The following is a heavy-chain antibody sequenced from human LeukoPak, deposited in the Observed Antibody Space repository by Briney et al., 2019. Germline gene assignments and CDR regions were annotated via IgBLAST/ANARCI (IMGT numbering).Heavy chain of an antibody. Sequence: GGSLRLSCEASGFIFSNYWMSWVRQAPGKGLEWVANIKYDGSETYYVDSVKGRFTISRDNGKNSLYVQMNSLSVEDTAVYYCARGGGMRSWYDFDYWGQGTLVTVSS. J-gene: IGHJ4*02. CDR2: IKYDGSET. CDR1: GFIFSNYW. D-gene: IGHD6-13*01. CDR3: ARGGGMRSWYDFDY. V-gene: IGHV3-7*04.